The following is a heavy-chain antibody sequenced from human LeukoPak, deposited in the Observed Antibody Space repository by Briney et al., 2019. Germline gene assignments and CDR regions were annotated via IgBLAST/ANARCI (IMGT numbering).Heavy chain of an antibody. CDR3: ARAGSYGPIDY. Sequence: GASVKVSCKASGYTFTSYYMHWVRQAPGQGLEWMGIINPSGGSTSYAQKFQGRVTMTRDMSTSTVDMELSSLRSEDTAVCYCARAGSYGPIDYWGQGTLVTVSS. V-gene: IGHV1-46*01. J-gene: IGHJ4*02. D-gene: IGHD1-26*01. CDR2: INPSGGST. CDR1: GYTFTSYY.